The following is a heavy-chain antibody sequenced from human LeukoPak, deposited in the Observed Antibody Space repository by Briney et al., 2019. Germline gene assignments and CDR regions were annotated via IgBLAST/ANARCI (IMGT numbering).Heavy chain of an antibody. D-gene: IGHD3-22*01. CDR2: IYYSGST. V-gene: IGHV4-59*01. J-gene: IGHJ4*02. CDR1: SGSISSYY. CDR3: ARTRLYYYDSSGYYSSYFDY. Sequence: ASETLSLTCTVSSGSISSYYWSWIRQPPGKGLEWIGYIYYSGSTNYNPSLKSRVTISVDTSKNQFSLKLSSVTAADTAVYYCARTRLYYYDSSGYYSSYFDYWGQGTLVTVSS.